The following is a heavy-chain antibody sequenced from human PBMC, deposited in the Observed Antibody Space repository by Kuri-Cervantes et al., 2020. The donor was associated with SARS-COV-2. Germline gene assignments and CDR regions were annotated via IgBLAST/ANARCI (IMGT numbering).Heavy chain of an antibody. J-gene: IGHJ2*01. CDR1: GFTFSSYG. CDR2: INPDGSYT. V-gene: IGHV3-74*01. D-gene: IGHD3-22*01. CDR3: TTGYYYDSSGYFNYWYFDL. Sequence: GESLKISCVASGFTFSSYGMRWVRQAPGEGLVWVSRINPDGSYTNNADSVKGRFTLSRDNAKNMLFLQMNSLRAEDTAVYYCTTGYYYDSSGYFNYWYFDLWGRGTLVTVSS.